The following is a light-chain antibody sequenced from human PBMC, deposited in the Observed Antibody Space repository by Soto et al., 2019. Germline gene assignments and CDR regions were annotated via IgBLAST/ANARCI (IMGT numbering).Light chain of an antibody. CDR1: SGHSNYA. Sequence: QPVLTQSPSASASLGASVKLTCTLSSGHSNYAIAWHQQQSEKGPRYLMNLNSDGSHSKGDGIPDRFSGSSSGAERYLTICSLQSEDEADYCCQTWGSGIVVFGGGTKLTVL. J-gene: IGLJ2*01. V-gene: IGLV4-69*01. CDR2: LNSDGSH. CDR3: QTWGSGIVV.